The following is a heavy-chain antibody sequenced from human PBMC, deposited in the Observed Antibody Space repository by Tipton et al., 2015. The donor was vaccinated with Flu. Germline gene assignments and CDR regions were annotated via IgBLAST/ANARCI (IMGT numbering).Heavy chain of an antibody. D-gene: IGHD3-10*01. CDR1: GYSISSGYY. CDR2: IYRSGGT. V-gene: IGHV4-38-2*01. Sequence: TLSLTCAVSGYSISSGYYWGWIRQPPGKGLEWIGSIYRSGGTYYNPSLKSRVTISVDTSKTQFSLKLSSVTAADTAVHYCARLTYYYGSGTSDYWGQGTLVTVSS. J-gene: IGHJ4*02. CDR3: ARLTYYYGSGTSDY.